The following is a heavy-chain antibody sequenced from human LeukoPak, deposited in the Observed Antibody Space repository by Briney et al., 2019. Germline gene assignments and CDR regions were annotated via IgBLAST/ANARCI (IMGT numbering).Heavy chain of an antibody. Sequence: AGTLRLSCAAPSLTFTSSAVADVLHAPRNWLKWVSSISDSGGYTDYADSVKGRCTISRDNSKNALYLQMASLGAEDMAIDYCAKRLDCFDDWGRGTLVTVSS. CDR1: SLTFTSSA. CDR3: AKRLDCFDD. CDR2: ISDSGGYT. J-gene: IGHJ4*02. V-gene: IGHV3-23*01.